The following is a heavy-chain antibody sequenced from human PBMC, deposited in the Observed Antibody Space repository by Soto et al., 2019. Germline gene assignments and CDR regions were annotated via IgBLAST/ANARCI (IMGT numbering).Heavy chain of an antibody. D-gene: IGHD3-3*01. CDR2: IHYSGNT. CDR3: ARGHYDFWSGYFATIDY. Sequence: PSETLSLTCTVSGGSMSNYYWSWIRQPPGKGLEWIGYIHYSGNTKYNPSLKSRVTISSDTSKDQFSLKLTSMTAADTAVYYCARGHYDFWSGYFATIDYWGQGTLVTVSS. V-gene: IGHV4-59*08. CDR1: GGSMSNYY. J-gene: IGHJ4*02.